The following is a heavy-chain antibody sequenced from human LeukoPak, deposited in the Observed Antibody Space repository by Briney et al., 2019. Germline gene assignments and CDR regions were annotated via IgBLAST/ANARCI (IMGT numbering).Heavy chain of an antibody. CDR1: GASISSHY. J-gene: IGHJ4*02. V-gene: IGHV4-59*11. CDR2: IHYSGST. CDR3: ARGQWLNSY. D-gene: IGHD6-19*01. Sequence: SETLSLTCSVSGASISSHYWSWIRQPPGKGLEWIGYIHYSGSTNYNPSLKSRVTISVDTSKSQFSLKLSSVTAADTAVYYCARGQWLNSYWGQGTLVTVSS.